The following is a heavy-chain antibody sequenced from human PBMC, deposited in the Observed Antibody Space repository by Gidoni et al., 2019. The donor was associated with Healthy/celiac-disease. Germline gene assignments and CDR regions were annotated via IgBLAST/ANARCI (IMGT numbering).Heavy chain of an antibody. CDR1: GYSITSYW. J-gene: IGHJ6*02. D-gene: IGHD6-6*01. CDR2: IDPGDSDT. CDR3: ATVGSSSSHYYYGMDV. Sequence: EVQLVQSGAEVKKPGESLKISCKGSGYSITSYWIGWVRQMPGKGLEWMGIIDPGDSDTRYSPSFQGQVTISADKSISTAYLQWSSLKASDTAMYYCATVGSSSSHYYYGMDVWGQGTTVTVSS. V-gene: IGHV5-51*01.